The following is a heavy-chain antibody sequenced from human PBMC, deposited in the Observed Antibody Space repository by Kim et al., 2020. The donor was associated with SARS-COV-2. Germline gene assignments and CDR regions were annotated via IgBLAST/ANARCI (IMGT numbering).Heavy chain of an antibody. CDR1: GDSISDFH. V-gene: IGHV4-59*08. J-gene: IGHJ4*02. D-gene: IGHD6-19*01. CDR2: IYYSGST. Sequence: SETLSLTCTVSGDSISDFHWSWIRQPPGKGLEWIGYIYYSGSTNNNSSPKSRVTISVDTSTNHFPLTLSPVIAADTAAYYCSRQWTFSSGWRTLDYWGPG. CDR3: SRQWTFSSGWRTLDY.